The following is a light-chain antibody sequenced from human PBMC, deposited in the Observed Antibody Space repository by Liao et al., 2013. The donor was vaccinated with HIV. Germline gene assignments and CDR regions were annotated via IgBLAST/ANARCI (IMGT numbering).Light chain of an antibody. CDR3: QVWDRGPAL. J-gene: IGLJ2*01. Sequence: SYVLTQPPSVSVAPGKTARITCGGNDIGSKTVHWYHQKPGQAPVLVIYYDSDRPSGIPGRFSGSSSGNTGTLTISGTQPMDEGDYYCQVWDRGPALFGGGTKLTVL. CDR2: YDS. CDR1: DIGSKT. V-gene: IGLV3-21*01.